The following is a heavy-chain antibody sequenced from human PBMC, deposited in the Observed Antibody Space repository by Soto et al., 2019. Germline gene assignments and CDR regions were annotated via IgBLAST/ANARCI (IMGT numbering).Heavy chain of an antibody. CDR1: GGTFSSYA. CDR3: ARAGNIAAAGTQHYYYGMDV. CDR2: IIPIFGTA. V-gene: IGHV1-69*13. D-gene: IGHD6-13*01. J-gene: IGHJ6*02. Sequence: GASVKVSCKASGGTFSSYAISWVRQAPGQGLEWMGGIIPIFGTANYAQKFQGRVTITADESTSTAYMELSSLRSEDTAVYYCARAGNIAAAGTQHYYYGMDVWGQGTTVTVS.